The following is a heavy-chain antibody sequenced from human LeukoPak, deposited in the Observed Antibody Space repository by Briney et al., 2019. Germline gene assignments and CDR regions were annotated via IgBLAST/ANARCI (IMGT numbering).Heavy chain of an antibody. J-gene: IGHJ4*02. Sequence: SETLSLTCTVSGGSISSSSYYWGWIRQPPGKGLEWIGSIYYSGSTYYNPSLKSRVTISVDTSKNQFSLKLSSVTAADTAVYYCARLAPMITFGGVIQGWGQGTLVTVSS. CDR3: ARLAPMITFGGVIQG. D-gene: IGHD3-16*02. CDR2: IYYSGST. V-gene: IGHV4-39*01. CDR1: GGSISSSSYY.